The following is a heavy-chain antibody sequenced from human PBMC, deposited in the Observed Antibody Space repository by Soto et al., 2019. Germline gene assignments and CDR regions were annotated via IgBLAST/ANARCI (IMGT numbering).Heavy chain of an antibody. CDR2: IYWDDDK. Sequence: QITLKESGPTLVKPTQTLTLTCTFSGFSLSTNGVGVGWIRQPPGKALEWLALIYWDDDKRYSPSLKSRLTITKDTSKTQVVLTMTNMDPVDTATYYCAHSPPATVTTSAEYFQHWGQGTLVTVSS. J-gene: IGHJ1*01. V-gene: IGHV2-5*02. CDR1: GFSLSTNGVG. CDR3: AHSPPATVTTSAEYFQH. D-gene: IGHD4-17*01.